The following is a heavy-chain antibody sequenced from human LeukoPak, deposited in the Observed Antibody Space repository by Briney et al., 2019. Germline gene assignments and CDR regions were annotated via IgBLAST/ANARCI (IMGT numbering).Heavy chain of an antibody. V-gene: IGHV3-23*01. CDR1: GFTFSSYS. CDR2: ISGSGGST. CDR3: ATGKSGWYLAPSDS. J-gene: IGHJ4*02. Sequence: GGSLRLSCAASGFTFSSYSMNWVRQAPGKGLEWVSAISGSGGSTYYADSVKGRFTISRDNSKNTLYLQMNSLGAEDTAVYYCATGKSGWYLAPSDSWGPGALVTVSS. D-gene: IGHD6-19*01.